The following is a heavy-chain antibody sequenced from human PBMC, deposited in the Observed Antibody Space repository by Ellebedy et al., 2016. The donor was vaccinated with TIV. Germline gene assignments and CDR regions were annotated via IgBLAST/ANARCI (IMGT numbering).Heavy chain of an antibody. Sequence: SETLSLXCAVYGGSFSGYYWSWIRQPPGKGLEWIGEINHSGNTNYNPSLKSRVTISVDTSKNQFSLKLSSVTAADTAVYYCARGLRYYDFWSGHSVTPDRGYYYYYMDVWGKGTTVTVSS. CDR2: INHSGNT. CDR3: ARGLRYYDFWSGHSVTPDRGYYYYYMDV. D-gene: IGHD3-3*01. CDR1: GGSFSGYY. V-gene: IGHV4-34*01. J-gene: IGHJ6*03.